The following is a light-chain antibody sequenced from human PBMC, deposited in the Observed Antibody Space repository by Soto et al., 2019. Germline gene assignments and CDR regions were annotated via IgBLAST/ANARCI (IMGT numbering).Light chain of an antibody. CDR2: DAS. CDR1: QYLSTY. Sequence: EIVSTQSPATLSLSPGERATLSCRASQYLSTYLAWYQQKPGQAPRLLIYDASNRATGVPVRFSGSGSGTDFTLTINSLEPEDFAIYYCQQRSNWPRTFGQGTKVDIK. CDR3: QQRSNWPRT. V-gene: IGKV3-11*01. J-gene: IGKJ1*01.